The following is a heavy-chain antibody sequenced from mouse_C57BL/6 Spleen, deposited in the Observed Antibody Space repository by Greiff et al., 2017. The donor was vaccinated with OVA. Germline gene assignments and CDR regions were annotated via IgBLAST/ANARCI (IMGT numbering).Heavy chain of an antibody. CDR3: AREECYDVYFDY. D-gene: IGHD2-12*01. CDR1: GYTFTSYW. V-gene: IGHV1-64*01. Sequence: QVQLQQPGAELVKPGASVKLSCKASGYTFTSYWMHWVKQRPGQGLEWIGMIHPNSGSTNYNEKFKSKATLTVDKSSSTAYMQLSSLTSEDSAVYYCAREECYDVYFDYWGQGTTLTVSS. CDR2: IHPNSGST. J-gene: IGHJ2*01.